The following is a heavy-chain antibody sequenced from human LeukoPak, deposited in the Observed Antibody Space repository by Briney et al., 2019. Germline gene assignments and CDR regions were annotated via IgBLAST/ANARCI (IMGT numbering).Heavy chain of an antibody. CDR3: ARVRNSGSYSNWFDP. Sequence: ASVKVSCKASGYTFTSYGISWVRQAPGQGLEWMGWISAYNGNTNYAQKLQGRVTMTTDTSTSTAYMELRSLRSDDTAVYYCARVRNSGSYSNWFDPGAREPWSPSPQ. V-gene: IGHV1-18*01. CDR1: GYTFTSYG. J-gene: IGHJ5*02. D-gene: IGHD1-26*01. CDR2: ISAYNGNT.